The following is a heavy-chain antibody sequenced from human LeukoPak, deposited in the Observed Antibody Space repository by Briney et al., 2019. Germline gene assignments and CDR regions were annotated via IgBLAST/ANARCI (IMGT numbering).Heavy chain of an antibody. J-gene: IGHJ4*02. CDR1: GGSISSGGYY. CDR2: IYYSGST. Sequence: SETLSLTCTVSGGSISSGGYYWSWIRQHPGKGLEWIGCIYYSGSTYYNPSLKSRVTISIDPSKNRFSLRLSSVTAADTAVYYCARGGVVRGVIITNPDYWGQGTLVTASS. D-gene: IGHD3-10*01. V-gene: IGHV4-31*03. CDR3: ARGGVVRGVIITNPDY.